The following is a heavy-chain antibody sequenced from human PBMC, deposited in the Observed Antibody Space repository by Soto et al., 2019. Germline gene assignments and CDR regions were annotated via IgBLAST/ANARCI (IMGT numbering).Heavy chain of an antibody. CDR2: IYYSGST. CDR3: ARAHYYDSSATDY. J-gene: IGHJ4*02. Sequence: SETLSLTCTVSGGSISSGGYYWSWIRQHPGKGLEWIGYIYYSGSTYYNPSLKSRVTISVDTSKNQFSLKLSSVTAADTAVYYCARAHYYDSSATDYWGQGTLVTVSS. CDR1: GGSISSGGYY. V-gene: IGHV4-31*03. D-gene: IGHD3-22*01.